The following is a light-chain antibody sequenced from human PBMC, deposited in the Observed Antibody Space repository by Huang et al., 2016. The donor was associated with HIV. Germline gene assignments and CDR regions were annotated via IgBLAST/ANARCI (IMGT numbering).Light chain of an antibody. Sequence: EIVLTQSPATLSLSPGERATLSCGSSQSLSSSYLAWYQQKPGLAPRLLIYDASNRATGIPSRVSGSGSGTDFTLTISRLEPEDFAVYYCQQYGSSPLTFGGGTKVEIK. J-gene: IGKJ4*01. CDR2: DAS. CDR1: QSLSSSY. CDR3: QQYGSSPLT. V-gene: IGKV3D-20*01.